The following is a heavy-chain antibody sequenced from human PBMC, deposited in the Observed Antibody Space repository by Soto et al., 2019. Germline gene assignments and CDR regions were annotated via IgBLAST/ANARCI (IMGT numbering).Heavy chain of an antibody. D-gene: IGHD3-22*01. CDR1: GGSISSGGYY. CDR2: IYYSGST. CDR3: ARAPLTYYYDSSDPTAFDI. J-gene: IGHJ3*02. Sequence: TLSLTCTVSGGSISSGGYYWSWIRQHPGKGLEWIGYIYYSGSTYYNPSLKSRVTISVDTSKNQFSLKLSSVTAADTAVYYCARAPLTYYYDSSDPTAFDIWSQGTMVTVSS. V-gene: IGHV4-31*03.